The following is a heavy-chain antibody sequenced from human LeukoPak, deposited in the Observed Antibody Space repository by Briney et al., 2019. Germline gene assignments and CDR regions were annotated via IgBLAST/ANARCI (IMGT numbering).Heavy chain of an antibody. Sequence: PGGSLRLSCAASGFSFSSHSMSWVRQAPGKGLEWVSAISGSGGSTYYADSVKGRFTISRDNSKNTLYLQMNSLRAEDTAVYYCAKTPGRGPDDIWGQGTMVTVSS. V-gene: IGHV3-23*01. D-gene: IGHD5-12*01. CDR2: ISGSGGST. J-gene: IGHJ3*02. CDR1: GFSFSSHS. CDR3: AKTPGRGPDDI.